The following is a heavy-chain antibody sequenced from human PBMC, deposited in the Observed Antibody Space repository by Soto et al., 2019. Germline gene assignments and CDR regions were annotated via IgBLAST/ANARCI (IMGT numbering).Heavy chain of an antibody. V-gene: IGHV3-74*01. J-gene: IGHJ4*02. CDR2: INNDGRSI. CDR3: VGWKVGVFVPLGS. D-gene: IGHD2-8*01. CDR1: GFTFSSYW. Sequence: EVQLVESGGGLVQPGGSLRLSCAASGFTFSSYWMHWVRQAPGKGLVWVSRINNDGRSINYADSVKGRFTISRDNAKNSVYLQMNSLRVADTAVYYGVGWKVGVFVPLGSWGQGTLVTVSS.